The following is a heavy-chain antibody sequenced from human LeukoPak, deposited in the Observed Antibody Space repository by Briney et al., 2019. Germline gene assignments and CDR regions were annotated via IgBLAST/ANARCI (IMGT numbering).Heavy chain of an antibody. CDR2: IIPIFDTA. V-gene: IGHV1-69*13. CDR3: AGRAYYYDSGGYFRRTDAFDI. D-gene: IGHD3-22*01. Sequence: GASVKVSCKASGGTFSSQAISWVRQAPGQGLEWMGGIIPIFDTANYAQKFQGRVTITADESTSTAYMELSSLRSEDTAVYYCAGRAYYYDSGGYFRRTDAFDIWGQGTMVTVSS. J-gene: IGHJ3*02. CDR1: GGTFSSQA.